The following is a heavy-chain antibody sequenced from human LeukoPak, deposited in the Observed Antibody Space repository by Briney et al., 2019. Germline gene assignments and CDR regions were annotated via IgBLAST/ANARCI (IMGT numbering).Heavy chain of an antibody. CDR2: IYPGDSDT. CDR3: ALISVTTGWYYFDY. CDR1: GYSFTSYW. Sequence: GESLKISCKGSGYSFTSYWIGWVRQMPGKGLEWMGIIYPGDSDTRYSPSFLGQVTISVDKSISTAYLQWSSLKASDTAMYYCALISVTTGWYYFDYWGQGTLVTVSS. D-gene: IGHD4-17*01. V-gene: IGHV5-51*01. J-gene: IGHJ4*02.